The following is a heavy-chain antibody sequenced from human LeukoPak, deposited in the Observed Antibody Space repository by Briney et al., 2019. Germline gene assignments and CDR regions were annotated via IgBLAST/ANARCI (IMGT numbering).Heavy chain of an antibody. V-gene: IGHV3-7*01. CDR2: INEDESEK. J-gene: IGHJ4*02. CDR1: GVTFSIYW. CDR3: SRGEGDDY. Sequence: GGSLRLSCAASGVTFSIYWMSWVRQAPGKGLEGVANINEDESEKYYVDSVKARFTISRDNAKNSLYIQMNSLRVDDTAIYYCSRGEGDDYWGQGTLVTVSS. D-gene: IGHD3-10*01.